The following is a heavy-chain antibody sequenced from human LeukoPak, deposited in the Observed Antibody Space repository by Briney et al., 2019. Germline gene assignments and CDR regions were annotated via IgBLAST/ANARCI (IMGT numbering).Heavy chain of an antibody. V-gene: IGHV3-48*03. CDR1: GFTFSNYD. CDR2: ISSSGNTI. D-gene: IGHD3-10*02. Sequence: PGGSLRLSCAASGFTFSNYDMHWVRQAPGKGLEWVSYISSSGNTIYYADSVKGRFTISRDNAKNSLYLQMNSLRAEDTAVYYCAELGITMIGGVWGKGTTVTISS. CDR3: AELGITMIGGV. J-gene: IGHJ6*04.